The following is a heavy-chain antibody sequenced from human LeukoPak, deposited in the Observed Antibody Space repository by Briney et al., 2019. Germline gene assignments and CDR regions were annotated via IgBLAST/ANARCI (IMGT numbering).Heavy chain of an antibody. D-gene: IGHD6-19*01. CDR2: ISDSGGDT. J-gene: IGHJ2*01. CDR3: ASSESAVAGYWYFDL. CDR1: GFTFSSYA. Sequence: PGGSLRLSCAASGFTFSSYAMSWVRQAPGKGLEWVSGISDSGGDTYYADSVKGRFTVSRDNSKNTLYLQMNSLRAEDTAVYYCASSESAVAGYWYFDLWGRGTLVTVSS. V-gene: IGHV3-23*01.